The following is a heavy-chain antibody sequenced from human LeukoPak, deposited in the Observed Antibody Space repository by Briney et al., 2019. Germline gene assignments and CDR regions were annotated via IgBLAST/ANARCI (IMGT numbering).Heavy chain of an antibody. J-gene: IGHJ4*02. CDR2: IYYSGST. D-gene: IGHD3-10*01. V-gene: IGHV4-61*01. CDR1: GYSISSGYY. Sequence: SETLSLTCTVSGYSISSGYYWSWIRQPPGKGLEWIGYIYYSGSTNYNPSLKSRVTISVDTSKNQFSLKLSSVTAADTAVYYCLGAYGSGSYYDYWGQGTLVTVSS. CDR3: LGAYGSGSYYDY.